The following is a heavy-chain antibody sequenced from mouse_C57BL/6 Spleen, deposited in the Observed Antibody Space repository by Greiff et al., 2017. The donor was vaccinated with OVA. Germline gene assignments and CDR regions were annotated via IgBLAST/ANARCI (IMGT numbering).Heavy chain of an antibody. J-gene: IGHJ4*01. CDR3: ARSLYYYGSSDDAMDY. Sequence: QVQLQQPGAELVKPGASVKMSCKASGYTFTSYWITWVKQRPGQGLEWIGDIYPGSGSTNYNEKFKSKATLTVDTSSSTAYMQLSSLTSEDSAVYYCARSLYYYGSSDDAMDYGGQGTSVTVSS. CDR1: GYTFTSYW. CDR2: IYPGSGST. V-gene: IGHV1-55*01. D-gene: IGHD1-1*01.